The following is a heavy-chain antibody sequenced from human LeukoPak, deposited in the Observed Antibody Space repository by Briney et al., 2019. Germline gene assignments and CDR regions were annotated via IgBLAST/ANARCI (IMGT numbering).Heavy chain of an antibody. Sequence: PSETLSLTCTVSGGSVINYYWTWIRQPPGKGLEWIGYIYTGANAEYNPSLRSRVTISVDTSKNQFSLNLNSATTADTAVYYCARGGLYANIRYDYWGQGAPVTVSS. D-gene: IGHD3/OR15-3a*01. J-gene: IGHJ4*02. CDR2: IYTGANA. V-gene: IGHV4-59*02. CDR1: GGSVINYY. CDR3: ARGGLYANIRYDY.